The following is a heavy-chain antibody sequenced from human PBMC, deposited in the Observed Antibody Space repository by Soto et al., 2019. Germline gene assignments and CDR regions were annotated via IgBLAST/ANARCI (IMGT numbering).Heavy chain of an antibody. V-gene: IGHV4-59*08. D-gene: IGHD3-10*01. J-gene: IGHJ6*02. CDR2: INSNGYS. CDR1: GGSITYY. Sequence: QVQLQESGPGLVKPSETLSLTCTVSGGSITYYFSWMRLSPVKGLERIGYINSNGYSSYNPSLKSRVTLSVETPKNQFYLKLSSVTAADAAVYYCNRQGFGEVHSLVDVWGQGTTVTVSS. CDR3: NRQGFGEVHSLVDV.